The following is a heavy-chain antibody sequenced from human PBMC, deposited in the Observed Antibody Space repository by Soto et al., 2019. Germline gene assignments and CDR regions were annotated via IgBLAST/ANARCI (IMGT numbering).Heavy chain of an antibody. CDR1: CGSISSGGYY. CDR3: ASVSGYLDY. Sequence: PSETLSLRWTFYCGSISSGGYYWRWMRQHQGNGXEWIGYIYLSGRAYYNPSVKSRVTISVETSKNQFYLKLSYVTAADTAVYYCASVSGYLDYWGQGTLVTVSS. V-gene: IGHV4-31*02. D-gene: IGHD3-3*01. J-gene: IGHJ4*02. CDR2: IYLSGRA.